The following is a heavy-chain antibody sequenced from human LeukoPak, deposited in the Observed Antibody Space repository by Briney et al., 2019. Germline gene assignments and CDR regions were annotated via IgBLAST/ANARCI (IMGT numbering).Heavy chain of an antibody. CDR1: GFTFSSFW. D-gene: IGHD3-16*01. Sequence: PGGSLRLSCAASGFTFSSFWMTWLPQAPGGGREGVANIKEDGSEKYYMDSVKGRFTISRDNAKNSLYLQMNSLRVEDTAVYYCAKEAREGFGFDYWGQGTLVTVSS. V-gene: IGHV3-7*01. CDR2: IKEDGSEK. J-gene: IGHJ4*02. CDR3: AKEAREGFGFDY.